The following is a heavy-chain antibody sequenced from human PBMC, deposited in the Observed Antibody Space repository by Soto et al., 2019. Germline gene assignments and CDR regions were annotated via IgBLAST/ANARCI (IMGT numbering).Heavy chain of an antibody. J-gene: IGHJ6*02. Sequence: QVQLVQSGAEVKQPGASVNVSCTASGYTFTRHGISWVRQAPGHGLEWMGWINVYNCNPDYAQRLQDRVTMTADTSTSTAYIELRSLRSDDTAVYYCARQDTYVSGSHSASGMDVWGQGTTVTVSS. CDR1: GYTFTRHG. V-gene: IGHV1-18*04. D-gene: IGHD3-10*01. CDR3: ARQDTYVSGSHSASGMDV. CDR2: INVYNCNP.